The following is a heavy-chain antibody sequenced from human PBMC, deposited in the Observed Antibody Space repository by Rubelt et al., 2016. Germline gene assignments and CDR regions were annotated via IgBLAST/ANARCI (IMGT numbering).Heavy chain of an antibody. J-gene: IGHJ4*02. CDR1: GFTFSSYA. D-gene: IGHD3-22*01. CDR2: ISYDGSNK. CDR3: ARDYYDSSGYYYSLDD. V-gene: IGHV3-30*04. Sequence: VQLVESGGGLVQPGGSLRLSCAASGFTFSSYAMHWVRQAPGKGLAWVAVISYDGSNKYYADSVKGRFTISRDNSKNRLYLQMNSLRAEDTAVYYCARDYYDSSGYYYSLDDWGQGTLVTVSS.